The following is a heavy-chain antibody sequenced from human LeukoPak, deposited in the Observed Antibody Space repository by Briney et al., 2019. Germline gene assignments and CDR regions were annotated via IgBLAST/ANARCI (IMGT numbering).Heavy chain of an antibody. V-gene: IGHV4-4*09. Sequence: SETLSLTCTVSGGSISSYYWSWIRQPPGKGLEWIGYIYTSGSTNYNPSLKSRVTISVDTSKNQFSLKLSSVTAADTAVYYCASDYYDSSGFGYWGQGTLVTVSS. J-gene: IGHJ4*02. CDR1: GGSISSYY. D-gene: IGHD3-22*01. CDR2: IYTSGST. CDR3: ASDYYDSSGFGY.